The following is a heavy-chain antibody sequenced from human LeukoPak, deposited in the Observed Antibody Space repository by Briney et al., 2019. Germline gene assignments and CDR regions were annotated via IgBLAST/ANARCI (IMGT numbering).Heavy chain of an antibody. J-gene: IGHJ5*02. CDR3: AKTHRGYDSSGYWTA. CDR2: ISGSGGST. Sequence: PGVSLRLSCAASGFTFSSYAMSWVRQAPGKGLKWVSAISGSGGSTYYADSVKGRFTISRDNSKNTLYLQMNSLRAEDTAVYYCAKTHRGYDSSGYWTAWGQGTLVTVSS. V-gene: IGHV3-23*01. CDR1: GFTFSSYA. D-gene: IGHD3-22*01.